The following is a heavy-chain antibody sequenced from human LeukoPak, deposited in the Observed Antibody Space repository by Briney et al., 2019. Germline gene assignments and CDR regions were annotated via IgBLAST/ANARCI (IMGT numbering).Heavy chain of an antibody. V-gene: IGHV3-7*01. D-gene: IGHD1-14*01. J-gene: IGHJ3*01. Sequence: GVSQRLSCAASGFTFSSYAMSWVRQAPEKGLEWVATIRQDGSEKYYVDSVKGRFSISRDNVEKSLFLQMNSLRNEDTAVYYCARDLTGPPQEAFDVWGQGTRVTVSS. CDR1: GFTFSSYA. CDR3: ARDLTGPPQEAFDV. CDR2: IRQDGSEK.